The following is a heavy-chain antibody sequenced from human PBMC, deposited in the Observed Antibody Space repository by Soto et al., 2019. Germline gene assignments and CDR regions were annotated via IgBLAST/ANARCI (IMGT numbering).Heavy chain of an antibody. V-gene: IGHV4-31*03. Sequence: QVQLQESGPGLVKPSQTLSLTCTVSGGSISSGGYYWSWIRQHPGKGLEWIGYIYYSGSTYYNPSLRSRVTISVETSKNQFSLKLSSVTAADTAVYYCARDWYYYGSGRGPYYYYGMDVWGQGTTVTVSS. D-gene: IGHD3-10*01. J-gene: IGHJ6*02. CDR2: IYYSGST. CDR3: ARDWYYYGSGRGPYYYYGMDV. CDR1: GGSISSGGYY.